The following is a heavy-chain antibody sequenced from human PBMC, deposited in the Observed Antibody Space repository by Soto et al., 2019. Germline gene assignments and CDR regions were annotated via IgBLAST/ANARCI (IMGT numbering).Heavy chain of an antibody. CDR1: GGSISSGGYY. J-gene: IGHJ6*02. CDR2: IYYSGST. CDR3: ARTVDYQLLSVLPTTGDYGMDV. D-gene: IGHD2-2*01. Sequence: PSETLSLTCTVSGGSISSGGYYWSWIRQHPGKGLEWIGYIYYSGSTYYNPSLRSRVTISVDTSKNQFSLKLSSVTAADTAVYYCARTVDYQLLSVLPTTGDYGMDVWGQGTTVTVSS. V-gene: IGHV4-31*03.